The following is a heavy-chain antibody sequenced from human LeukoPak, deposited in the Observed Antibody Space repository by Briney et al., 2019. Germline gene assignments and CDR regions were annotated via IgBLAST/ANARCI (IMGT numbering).Heavy chain of an antibody. Sequence: ASVKVSCKASGYTFTSYGISWVRQAPGQGLEWMGRISAYNGNTNYAQKLQGRVTMTTDTSTSTAYMELRSLRSDDTAVYYCAREDDSSGYYYNFDYWGQGTLVTVSS. CDR1: GYTFTSYG. CDR2: ISAYNGNT. J-gene: IGHJ4*02. CDR3: AREDDSSGYYYNFDY. D-gene: IGHD3-22*01. V-gene: IGHV1-18*01.